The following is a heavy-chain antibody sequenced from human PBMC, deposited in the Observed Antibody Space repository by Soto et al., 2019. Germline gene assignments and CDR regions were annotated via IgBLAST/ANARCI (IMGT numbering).Heavy chain of an antibody. D-gene: IGHD3-3*01. CDR3: ARDSRDGYYDFWSGYFSFDGWRIDY. CDR1: GYSISSGYY. Sequence: PSETLSLTCAVSGYSISSGYYWGWIRQPPGKGLEWIGSIYHSGSTYYNPSLKSRVTISVDTSKNQFSLKLSSVTAADTAVYYCARDSRDGYYDFWSGYFSFDGWRIDYWGQGTLVTVS. CDR2: IYHSGST. J-gene: IGHJ4*02. V-gene: IGHV4-38-2*02.